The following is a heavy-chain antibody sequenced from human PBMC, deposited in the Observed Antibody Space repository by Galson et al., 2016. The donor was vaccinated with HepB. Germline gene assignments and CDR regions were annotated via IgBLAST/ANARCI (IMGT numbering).Heavy chain of an antibody. J-gene: IGHJ1*01. CDR3: AKAYDFWSGLAY. Sequence: SLRLSCAESGFTFSSYAMNWVRQAPGKGLEWVSTISASGDSTYYADSVKGRFTISRDNSKNTLFLQMNSLRAEDTAVYYCAKAYDFWSGLAYWGQGTLVTVSS. CDR1: GFTFSSYA. V-gene: IGHV3-23*01. D-gene: IGHD3-3*01. CDR2: ISASGDST.